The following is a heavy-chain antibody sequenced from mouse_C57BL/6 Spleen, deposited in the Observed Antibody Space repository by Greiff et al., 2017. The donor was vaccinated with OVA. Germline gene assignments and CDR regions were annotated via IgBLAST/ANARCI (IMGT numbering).Heavy chain of an antibody. CDR3: TRGTGTFDY. Sequence: LVESGAELVRPGASVTLSCKASGYTFTDYEMHWVKQTPVHGLEWIGAIDPETGGTAYNQKFKGKAILTADKSSSTAYMELRSLTSEDSAVYYCTRGTGTFDYWGQGTTLTVSS. CDR2: IDPETGGT. J-gene: IGHJ2*01. V-gene: IGHV1-15*01. CDR1: GYTFTDYE. D-gene: IGHD4-1*01.